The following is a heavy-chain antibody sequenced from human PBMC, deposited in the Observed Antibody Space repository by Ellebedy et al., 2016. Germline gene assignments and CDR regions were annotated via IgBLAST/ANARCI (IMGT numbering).Heavy chain of an antibody. J-gene: IGHJ4*02. CDR3: SRAYCSSISCYVFYFDY. V-gene: IGHV3-49*03. CDR1: GFPFGDYA. CDR2: IRSKAYRGTT. Sequence: GGSLRLXXTASGFPFGDYAMTWLRQAPGKGLEWVGFIRSKAYRGTTEYAASVKGRFTISRDDSKSIAYLQVNSLNTEDTAVYYCSRAYCSSISCYVFYFDYWGQGTLVTVSS. D-gene: IGHD2-2*01.